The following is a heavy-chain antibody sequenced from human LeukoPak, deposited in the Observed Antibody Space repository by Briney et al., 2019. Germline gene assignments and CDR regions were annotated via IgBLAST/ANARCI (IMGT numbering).Heavy chain of an antibody. Sequence: SETLSLTCTVSGDSFSSGGYYWNWIRQPPGKGLEWIGSIYHSGSTYYNPSLKSRVTISVDTSKNQFSLKLSSVTAADTAVHYCARHVLRYFDWLSPFDYWGQGTLVTVSS. D-gene: IGHD3-9*01. CDR3: ARHVLRYFDWLSPFDY. CDR1: GDSFSSGGYY. J-gene: IGHJ4*02. CDR2: IYHSGST. V-gene: IGHV4-30-2*03.